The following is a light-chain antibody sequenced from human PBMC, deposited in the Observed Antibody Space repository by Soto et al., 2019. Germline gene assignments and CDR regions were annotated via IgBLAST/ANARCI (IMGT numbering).Light chain of an antibody. J-gene: IGLJ1*01. CDR3: NSYTSSSTYV. CDR1: SSDVGGFNY. V-gene: IGLV2-14*03. Sequence: QSALTQPASVSGSPGQSISISCTGTSSDVGGFNYVSWYQQHPGKAPKLMIYDVTNRPSGVSYRFSGSKSGTTASLTISGLQAEDEAAYYCNSYTSSSTYVFGTGTKLTVL. CDR2: DVT.